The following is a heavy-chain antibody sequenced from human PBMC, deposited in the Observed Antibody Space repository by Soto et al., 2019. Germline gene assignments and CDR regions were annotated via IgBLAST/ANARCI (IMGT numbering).Heavy chain of an antibody. J-gene: IGHJ4*02. V-gene: IGHV4-34*01. Sequence: SETLSLTCAVYGGSFSGYYWSWIRQPPGKGLEWIGEINHSGSTNYNPSLKSRVTISVDTSKNQFSLKLSSVTAADTAVYYCARVAKREERYFDYWGQGTLVTVSS. CDR3: ARVAKREERYFDY. CDR2: INHSGST. CDR1: GGSFSGYY.